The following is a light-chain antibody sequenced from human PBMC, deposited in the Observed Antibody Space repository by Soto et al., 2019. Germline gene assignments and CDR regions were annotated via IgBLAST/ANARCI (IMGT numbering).Light chain of an antibody. J-gene: IGKJ3*01. V-gene: IGKV1-39*01. Sequence: DIQMTQSPSSLSASVGDRVTITCRASQNVNSYLSWYPQKPGKAPELLIYAGSNLQSGVSSRFSSSRSGTDFTLNISSLQPEDFATYYCLHSYSTPPYTFGPGTKVDI. CDR1: QNVNSY. CDR3: LHSYSTPPYT. CDR2: AGS.